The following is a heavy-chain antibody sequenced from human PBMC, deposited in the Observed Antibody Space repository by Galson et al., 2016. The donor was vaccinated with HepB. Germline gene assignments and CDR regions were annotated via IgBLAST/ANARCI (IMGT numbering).Heavy chain of an antibody. CDR1: GGSISSSSYY. J-gene: IGHJ4*02. Sequence: CTVSGGSISSSSYYWGWIRQPPGKGLEWIGSIYYSGSTYYNPSLKSRVTISVDTSKNQFSLKLSSVTAADTAVYYCARQPYCSSTSCYTYYFDYWGQGTLVTVSS. V-gene: IGHV4-39*01. CDR3: ARQPYCSSTSCYTYYFDY. D-gene: IGHD2-2*02. CDR2: IYYSGST.